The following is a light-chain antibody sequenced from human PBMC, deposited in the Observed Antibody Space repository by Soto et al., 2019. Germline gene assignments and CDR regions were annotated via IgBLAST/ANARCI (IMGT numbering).Light chain of an antibody. CDR1: RSISSY. CDR3: HSET. J-gene: IGKJ1*01. V-gene: IGKV1-39*01. CDR2: AAS. Sequence: IQMTQSPSSLSASVGDRVTITCRASRSISSYLNWYQQKPGKAPKLLIYAASSLQSGVPSRFSGSGSGTEFTLTISSLQPDDFATYYCHSETFGQGTKVDIK.